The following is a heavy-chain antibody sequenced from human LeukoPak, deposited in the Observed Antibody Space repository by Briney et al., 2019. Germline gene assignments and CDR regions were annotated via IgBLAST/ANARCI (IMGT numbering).Heavy chain of an antibody. Sequence: PSETLSLTCTVSGGSISSYYWSWIRQPPGKGLEWIGYIYTSGSTNYNPSLKSRVTISVDTSKNQFSLKLSSVTAADTAVYYCARGRDDFWSGYYSGPCYFDYWGQGTLVTVSS. D-gene: IGHD3-3*01. CDR1: GGSISSYY. J-gene: IGHJ4*02. CDR2: IYTSGST. V-gene: IGHV4-4*09. CDR3: ARGRDDFWSGYYSGPCYFDY.